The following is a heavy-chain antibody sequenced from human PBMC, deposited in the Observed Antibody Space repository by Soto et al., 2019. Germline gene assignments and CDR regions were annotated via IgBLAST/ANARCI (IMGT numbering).Heavy chain of an antibody. D-gene: IGHD6-13*01. CDR1: GFTVTDHY. V-gene: IGHV3-53*01. J-gene: IGHJ5*02. Sequence: GSLRLSCAVSGFTVTDHYVNWVRQAPGKGLEWVSVIYIGGATYYRDSVQGRFTLSRDPSDNSVSLHMNSLRAEDTAVYYCAKGIRRKTGIAAAGTAFDPWGQGTLVTVSS. CDR3: AKGIRRKTGIAAAGTAFDP. CDR2: IYIGGAT.